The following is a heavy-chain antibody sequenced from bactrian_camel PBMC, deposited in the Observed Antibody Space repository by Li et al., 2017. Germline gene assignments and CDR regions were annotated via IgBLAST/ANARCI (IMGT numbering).Heavy chain of an antibody. Sequence: DVQLVESGGGAVQTGGSLRLTCTAVGLTFEGGNQGWYRETPGNEFELVSSIAPDGSRWYADSVQGRFTISQDNAKNTVYLQMNSLKPEDTGVYYCAADRRRSMGWVPLFSRNGCPFRDYWGQGTQVTVS. CDR2: IAPDGSR. V-gene: IGHV3S10*01. J-gene: IGHJ4*01. CDR1: GLTFEGGN. CDR3: AADRRRSMGWVPLFSRNGCPFRDY. D-gene: IGHD5*01.